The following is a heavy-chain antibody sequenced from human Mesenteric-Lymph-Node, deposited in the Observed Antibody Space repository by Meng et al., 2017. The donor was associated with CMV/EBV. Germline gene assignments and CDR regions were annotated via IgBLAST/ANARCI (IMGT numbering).Heavy chain of an antibody. CDR2: IYHSGST. CDR3: ARDRPYAYYYYGMDV. Sequence: SETLSLTCAVSGGSISSSNWWSWVRQPPGKGLEWIGEIYHSGSTNYNPSLKSRVTISVDKSKNQFSLKLSSVTAADSAVYYCARDRPYAYYYYGMDVWGQGTTVTVSS. J-gene: IGHJ6*02. CDR1: GGSISSSNW. V-gene: IGHV4-4*02. D-gene: IGHD2-8*01.